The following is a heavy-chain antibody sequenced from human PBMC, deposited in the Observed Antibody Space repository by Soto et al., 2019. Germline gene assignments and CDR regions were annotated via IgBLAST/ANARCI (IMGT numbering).Heavy chain of an antibody. Sequence: EVQLVESGGGLVQPGRSLRLSCAASGFTFDDYAMHWVRQAPGKGLEWASGVSWDSGSIGYADSVKGRFTISRDNAKYALYLQMNSLRAEDTALYYCAKVPGAGGYCSGGSCCSRYFDYWGQGTLVTVSS. V-gene: IGHV3-9*01. J-gene: IGHJ4*02. D-gene: IGHD2-15*01. CDR3: AKVPGAGGYCSGGSCCSRYFDY. CDR1: GFTFDDYA. CDR2: VSWDSGSI.